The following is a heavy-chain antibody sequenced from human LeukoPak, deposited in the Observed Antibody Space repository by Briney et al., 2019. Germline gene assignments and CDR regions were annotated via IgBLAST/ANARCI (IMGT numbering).Heavy chain of an antibody. CDR3: ARESRDYYDSSGYYPFDY. D-gene: IGHD3-22*01. CDR2: ISSSSSYR. J-gene: IGHJ4*02. CDR1: GFTFSSYS. Sequence: PGGSLRLSCEVSGFTFSSYSMNWVRQAPGKGLEWVSSISSSSSYRYYADSVKGRFTISRDNAKNSLYLQMNSLRAEDTALYYCARESRDYYDSSGYYPFDYWGQGTLVTVSS. V-gene: IGHV3-21*04.